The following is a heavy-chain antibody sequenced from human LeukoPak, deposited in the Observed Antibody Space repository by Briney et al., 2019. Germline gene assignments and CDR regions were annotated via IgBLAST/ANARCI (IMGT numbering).Heavy chain of an antibody. Sequence: GGSLRLSCAASGFTFSSYWMSWVRQAPGKGLEWVANIKQDGSEKYYVDSVKGRFTISRDNAKNSLYLQMNSLRAEGTALYYCVREHYNDYMDVWGKGPTVTVS. CDR1: GFTFSSYW. J-gene: IGHJ6*03. CDR3: VREHYNDYMDV. CDR2: IKQDGSEK. V-gene: IGHV3-7*03.